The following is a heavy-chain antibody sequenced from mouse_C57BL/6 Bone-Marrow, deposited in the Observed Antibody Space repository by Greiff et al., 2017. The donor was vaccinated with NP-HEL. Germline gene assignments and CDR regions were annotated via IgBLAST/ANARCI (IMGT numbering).Heavy chain of an antibody. CDR1: GFTFNTYA. D-gene: IGHD2-1*01. J-gene: IGHJ3*01. CDR3: VRDPPYGNFSWFAY. CDR2: IRSKSSNYAT. V-gene: IGHV10-3*01. Sequence: EAGGGLVQPKGSLKLSCAASGFTFNTYAMHWVRQAPGKGLEWVARIRSKSSNYATYYADSVKDRFTISRDDSQSMLYLQMNNLKTEDTAMYYCVRDPPYGNFSWFAYWGQGTLVTVSA.